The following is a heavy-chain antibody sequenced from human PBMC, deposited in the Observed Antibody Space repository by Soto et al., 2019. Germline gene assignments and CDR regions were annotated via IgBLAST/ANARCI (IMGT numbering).Heavy chain of an antibody. CDR2: ISAHNGNT. CDR1: GYTFTSYG. CDR3: ARGRYGAY. V-gene: IGHV1-18*01. D-gene: IGHD3-10*01. Sequence: QVHLVQSGAEVKKPGASVKVSCKASGYTFTSYGITWVRQAPGQGLEWMGWISAHNGNTDYAQKLQGRVIVTRDTPTSPAYMELRSLMSDDSAVYYCARGRYGAYWGQGALVTVSS. J-gene: IGHJ4*02.